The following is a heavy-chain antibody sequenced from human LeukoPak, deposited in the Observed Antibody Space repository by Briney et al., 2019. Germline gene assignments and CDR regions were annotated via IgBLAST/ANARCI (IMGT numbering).Heavy chain of an antibody. J-gene: IGHJ6*02. D-gene: IGHD4-17*01. Sequence: GGSLRLSCAASGFTFSSYAMSWVRQAPGKGLEWVSAISGSGGSTYYADSVKGRITISRDNSKNTLYLQMNSLRAEDTAVYYCAKDLRVTIYYGMDVWGQGTTVTVSS. CDR3: AKDLRVTIYYGMDV. V-gene: IGHV3-23*01. CDR2: ISGSGGST. CDR1: GFTFSSYA.